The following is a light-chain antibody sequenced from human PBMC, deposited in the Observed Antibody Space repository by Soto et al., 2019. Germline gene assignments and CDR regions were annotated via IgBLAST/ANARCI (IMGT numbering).Light chain of an antibody. CDR2: QAS. CDR1: QNISSW. J-gene: IGKJ4*01. Sequence: DIQMTQSPSTLSASIGDRVTITCRASQNISSWLSWYQQKPGKAPNLLIYQASILESGVPSRFSGSGSGTEFSLTISSLQPDYFATFYCQQYNFKSLSFGGGTQVEIK. V-gene: IGKV1-5*03. CDR3: QQYNFKSLS.